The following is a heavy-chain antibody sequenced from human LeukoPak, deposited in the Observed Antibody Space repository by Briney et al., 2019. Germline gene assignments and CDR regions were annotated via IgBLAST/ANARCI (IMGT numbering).Heavy chain of an antibody. CDR2: ITGSGDVT. CDR3: ARDWARGNSYYFDY. J-gene: IGHJ4*02. V-gene: IGHV3-23*01. Sequence: GGSLRLSCVGSGFTFSSFAMNWVRQAPGKELQWLSAITGSGDVTYYAASVKGRFTISRDNSANSVYLQMDSLTIDDTAVYFCARDWARGNSYYFDYWGQGTLVTVSS. CDR1: GFTFSSFA. D-gene: IGHD4-23*01.